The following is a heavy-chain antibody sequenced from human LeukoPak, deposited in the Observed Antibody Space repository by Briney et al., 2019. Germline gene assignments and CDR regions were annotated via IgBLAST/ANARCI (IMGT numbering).Heavy chain of an antibody. CDR2: ISCYNGDT. CDR3: ARDPSNSSGYHVHFDS. CDR1: GYTFTHHG. D-gene: IGHD3-22*01. V-gene: IGHV1-18*01. Sequence: ASVKVSCKASGYTFTHHGISWVRQAPGQGLEWMGWISCYNGDTMYAQNVQGRVTMTTETSTRTAYIELRSLRSDDTAMYYCARDPSNSSGYHVHFDSWGQGTLVTISS. J-gene: IGHJ4*02.